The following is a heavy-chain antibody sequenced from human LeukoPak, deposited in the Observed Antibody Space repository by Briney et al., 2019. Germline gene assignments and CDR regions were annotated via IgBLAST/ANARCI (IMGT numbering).Heavy chain of an antibody. D-gene: IGHD6-19*01. J-gene: IGHJ4*02. CDR3: ARGRLARSPYFDY. V-gene: IGHV4-4*02. Sequence: PSGTLSLTCAVSGGSISSSTNWWSWVRQPPGKGLEWIGEIYHSGGTNYNPSLKSRITISVDKSQNQFSLKVNSLTAADTAVYYCARGRLARSPYFDYWGQGTLVTVSS. CDR1: GGSISSSTNW. CDR2: IYHSGGT.